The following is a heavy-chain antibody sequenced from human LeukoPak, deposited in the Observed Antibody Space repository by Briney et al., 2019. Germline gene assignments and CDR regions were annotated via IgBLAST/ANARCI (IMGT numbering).Heavy chain of an antibody. Sequence: PGGSLRLSCAASGFTFSSYGMHWVRQAPGKGLEWVAFIRYDGSNKYYADSVKGRFTISRDNSKDTLYLQMNSLRAEDTAVYYCAKRHSRVRYFDWLKLDNWFDPWGQGTLVTVSS. D-gene: IGHD3-9*01. CDR1: GFTFSSYG. J-gene: IGHJ5*02. V-gene: IGHV3-30*02. CDR2: IRYDGSNK. CDR3: AKRHSRVRYFDWLKLDNWFDP.